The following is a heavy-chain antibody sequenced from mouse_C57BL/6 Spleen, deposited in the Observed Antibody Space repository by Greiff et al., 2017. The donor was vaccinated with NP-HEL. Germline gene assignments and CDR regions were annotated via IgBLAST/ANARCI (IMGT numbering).Heavy chain of an antibody. CDR1: GYTFTSYW. CDR2: IYPGSGST. V-gene: IGHV1-55*01. J-gene: IGHJ3*01. Sequence: QVQLQQPGAELVKPGASVKMSCKASGYTFTSYWITWVKQRPGQGLEWIGDIYPGSGSTNYNEKFKGKATLTVDKSSSTAYMQLSSLTSEDSAVYYCARGLGFAYWGQGTLVTVSA. CDR3: ARGLGFAY. D-gene: IGHD3-3*01.